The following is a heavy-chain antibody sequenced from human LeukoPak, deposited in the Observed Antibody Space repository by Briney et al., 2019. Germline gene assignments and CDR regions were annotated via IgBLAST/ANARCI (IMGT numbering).Heavy chain of an antibody. V-gene: IGHV3-66*01. CDR3: ARGPHDRWGPPDY. D-gene: IGHD1-1*01. J-gene: IGHJ4*02. CDR2: IYSGGST. Sequence: GGSLRLSCAASGFTVSSNYMSWVRQAPRKGLEWVSLIYSGGSTFYADSVKGRFTISRDNSKNTVHLQMNSLRAEDTAVYYCARGPHDRWGPPDYWGQRTLVTVSS. CDR1: GFTVSSNY.